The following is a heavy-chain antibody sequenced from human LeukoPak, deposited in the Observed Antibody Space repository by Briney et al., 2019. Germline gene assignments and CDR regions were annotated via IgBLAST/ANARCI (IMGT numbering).Heavy chain of an antibody. J-gene: IGHJ4*02. CDR3: TRGRDTTGYFVY. V-gene: IGHV3-33*01. Sequence: PGRSLRLSCAASGFTFSSYGMHWVRQAPGKGLEWVAVIWYDGSNKYYADSVKGRFTISRDNSKNTLYLQMNSLRAEDTAVYYCTRGRDTTGYFVYWGQGTLVTVSS. D-gene: IGHD3-22*01. CDR2: IWYDGSNK. CDR1: GFTFSSYG.